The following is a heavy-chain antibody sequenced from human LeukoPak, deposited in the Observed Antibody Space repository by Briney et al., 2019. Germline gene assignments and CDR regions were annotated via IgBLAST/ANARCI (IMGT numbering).Heavy chain of an antibody. J-gene: IGHJ4*02. D-gene: IGHD3-10*01. CDR1: GFTFSSYG. Sequence: GGSLRLSCAASGFTFSSYGMNWVRQAPGQGLEWVAVISYDGSNTYYADSVKGRFTISRDNSQNILYLPMSSLRAEPTAVYYFAKPYYYGSRSYMDYWGQGTLVTVSS. V-gene: IGHV3-30*18. CDR2: ISYDGSNT. CDR3: AKPYYYGSRSYMDY.